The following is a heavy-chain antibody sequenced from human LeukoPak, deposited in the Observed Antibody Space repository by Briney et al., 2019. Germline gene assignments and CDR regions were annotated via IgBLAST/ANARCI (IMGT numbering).Heavy chain of an antibody. Sequence: PRRSLRLSCAASGFTFRSYGMHWVRQAPGTGLEWVALIGYDGNSNYYADSVHGRFTISRDNSRSTLYLQMLSLRAEDTAVYYCAKEEVISGNHGVYFDYWGQGTLVTVSS. CDR2: IGYDGNSN. CDR1: GFTFRSYG. D-gene: IGHD3-22*01. CDR3: AKEEVISGNHGVYFDY. V-gene: IGHV3-30*02. J-gene: IGHJ4*02.